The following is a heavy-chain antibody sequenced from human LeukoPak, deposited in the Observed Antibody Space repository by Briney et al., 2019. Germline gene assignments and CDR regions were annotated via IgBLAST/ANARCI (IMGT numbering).Heavy chain of an antibody. CDR3: ARGTKTGYTGYDWNY. Sequence: SETLSLTCTVSGGSISSYYWSWLRQPPGKGLEWIGYIYYSGSTSYNPSLNSRVTISVDTSSNQFSPMLSSVTAADTAVYYCARGTKTGYTGYDWNYWGQGSLVTVSS. CDR2: IYYSGST. J-gene: IGHJ4*02. D-gene: IGHD5-12*01. V-gene: IGHV4-59*01. CDR1: GGSISSYY.